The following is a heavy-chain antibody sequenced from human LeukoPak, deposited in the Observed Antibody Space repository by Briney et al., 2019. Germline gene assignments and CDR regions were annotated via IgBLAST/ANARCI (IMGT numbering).Heavy chain of an antibody. V-gene: IGHV1-8*01. CDR2: MNPNSGNT. Sequence: GASVKVSCKASGYTFTSYDINWVRQATGQGLEWMGWMNPNSGNTGYAQKFQGRVTMTRNTSISTAYMELSSLRSEDTAVYYCAREGVVVVPAAVNYYYYGMDVWGQGTTVTVSS. D-gene: IGHD2-2*01. J-gene: IGHJ6*02. CDR1: GYTFTSYD. CDR3: AREGVVVVPAAVNYYYYGMDV.